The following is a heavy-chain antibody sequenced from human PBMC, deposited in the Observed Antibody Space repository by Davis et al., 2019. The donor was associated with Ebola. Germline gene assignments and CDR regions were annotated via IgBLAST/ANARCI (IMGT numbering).Heavy chain of an antibody. CDR3: ARDRVLRYFDWSGASDAFDI. CDR2: INHSGST. D-gene: IGHD3-9*01. J-gene: IGHJ3*02. CDR1: GGSFSGYY. Sequence: MPSETLSFTCAVYGGSFSGYYWSWIRQPPGKGLEWIGEINHSGSTNYNPSLKSRVTISVDTSKNQFSLKLSSVTAADTAVYYCARDRVLRYFDWSGASDAFDIWGQGTMVTVSS. V-gene: IGHV4-34*01.